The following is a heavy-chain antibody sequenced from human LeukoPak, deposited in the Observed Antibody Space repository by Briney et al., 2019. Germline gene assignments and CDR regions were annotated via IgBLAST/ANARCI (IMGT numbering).Heavy chain of an antibody. CDR1: GGSFSGYY. V-gene: IGHV4-34*01. CDR3: ARSGSYSSGISEAYYFDY. J-gene: IGHJ4*02. CDR2: INHSGST. D-gene: IGHD1-26*01. Sequence: SETLSLTCAVYGGSFSGYYWSWIRQPPGKGGEWIGEINHSGSTNYNPSLKSRVTISVDTSKNQFSLKLSSVPAADTAVYYCARSGSYSSGISEAYYFDYWGQGTLVTVSS.